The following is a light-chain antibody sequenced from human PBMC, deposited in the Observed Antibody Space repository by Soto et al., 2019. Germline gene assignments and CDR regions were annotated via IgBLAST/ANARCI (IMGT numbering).Light chain of an antibody. CDR1: GSDVGSYNS. CDR2: EFS. CDR3: SSYTTSNTYV. V-gene: IGLV2-18*02. Sequence: QSVLTQPPSVSGSPGQSVTISCTGTGSDVGSYNSVSWYQQSPGTVPKLMIYEFSNRPSGVPDRFSGSKSGNTASLTISGLQAEDEADYYCSSYTTSNTYVFGTGTKLTVL. J-gene: IGLJ1*01.